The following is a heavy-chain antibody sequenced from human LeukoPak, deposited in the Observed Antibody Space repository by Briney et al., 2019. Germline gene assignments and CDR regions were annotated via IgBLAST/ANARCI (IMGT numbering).Heavy chain of an antibody. CDR2: ISAYNGNT. J-gene: IGHJ4*02. V-gene: IGHV1-18*01. CDR1: GYTFTSYG. CDR3: ARDGSERGYSYGQGVDY. Sequence: ASVKVSCKASGYTFTSYGISWVRQAPGQGLEWMGWISAYNGNTNYAQKLQGRVTMTTDTSTSTAYMELRSLRSEDTAVYYCARDGSERGYSYGQGVDYWGQGTLVTVSS. D-gene: IGHD5-18*01.